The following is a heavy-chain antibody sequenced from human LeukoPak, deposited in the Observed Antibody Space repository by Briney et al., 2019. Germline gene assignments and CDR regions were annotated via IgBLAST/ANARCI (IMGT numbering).Heavy chain of an antibody. CDR3: ARSLQQQPFDY. V-gene: IGHV3-66*01. J-gene: IGHJ4*02. Sequence: PGGSLRLSCAASGFTVSSNYMSWVRQAPGKGLEWVSVIYSGGSTYYADSVKGRFTISRDNSKNTLYLQRNSLRAEDTAVYYCARSLQQQPFDYWGQGTLVTVSS. D-gene: IGHD6-13*01. CDR1: GFTVSSNY. CDR2: IYSGGST.